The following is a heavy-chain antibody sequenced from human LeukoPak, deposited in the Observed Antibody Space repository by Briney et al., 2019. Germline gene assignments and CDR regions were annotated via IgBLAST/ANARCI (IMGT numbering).Heavy chain of an antibody. J-gene: IGHJ4*02. CDR2: IFHTGPT. CDR1: GGSISSSSYY. D-gene: IGHD1-26*01. CDR3: VRGGTFYLPY. Sequence: PSETLSLTCTVSGGSISSSSYYWGWIRQPPGKGLEWIGEIFHTGPTNYNPSLKSRVTISMDKSEKQVSLRLNSVTAADTAIYYCVRGGTFYLPYWGQGILVTVSS. V-gene: IGHV4-39*07.